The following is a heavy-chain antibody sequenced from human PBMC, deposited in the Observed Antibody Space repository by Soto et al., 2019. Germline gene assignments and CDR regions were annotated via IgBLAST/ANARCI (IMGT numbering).Heavy chain of an antibody. CDR1: GFTLASDW. J-gene: IGHJ4*02. Sequence: EVQLVESGGDLVQPGGSLRLSCAASGFTLASDWMSWVRQAPGKGLEWVANIKQDGSDKKYVASVKGRFTISRDNTKNSLYLQMNGLRAEDTARYYCARQVSGWDRPPQDWGQGTLVTVAS. D-gene: IGHD6-25*01. V-gene: IGHV3-7*01. CDR2: IKQDGSDK. CDR3: ARQVSGWDRPPQD.